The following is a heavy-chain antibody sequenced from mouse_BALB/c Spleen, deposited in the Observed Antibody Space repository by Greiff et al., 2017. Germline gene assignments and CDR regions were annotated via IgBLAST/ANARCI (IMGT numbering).Heavy chain of an antibody. CDR1: GFSLTSYG. Sequence: VQGVESGPGLVAPSQSLSITCTVSGFSLTSYGVHWVRQPPGKGLEWLGVIWAGGSTNYNSALMSRLSISKDNSKSQVFLKMNSLQTDDTAMYYCARATMITTGRYYYAMDYWGQGTSVTVSS. CDR3: ARATMITTGRYYYAMDY. V-gene: IGHV2-9*02. CDR2: IWAGGST. J-gene: IGHJ4*01. D-gene: IGHD2-4*01.